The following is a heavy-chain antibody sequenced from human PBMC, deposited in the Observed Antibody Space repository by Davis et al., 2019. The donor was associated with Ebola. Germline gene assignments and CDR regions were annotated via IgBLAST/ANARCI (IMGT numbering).Heavy chain of an antibody. D-gene: IGHD3-10*01. Sequence: GESLKISCKGSGYSFTNYWISWVRQMPGKGLEWMGRIDPSDSYTNYSPSFQGHVTISADKSISTAYLQWSSLKASDTAMYYCVRHGTPVLLWFGESGYYGMDVWGQGTTVTVSS. CDR1: GYSFTNYW. V-gene: IGHV5-10-1*01. J-gene: IGHJ6*02. CDR2: IDPSDSYT. CDR3: VRHGTPVLLWFGESGYYGMDV.